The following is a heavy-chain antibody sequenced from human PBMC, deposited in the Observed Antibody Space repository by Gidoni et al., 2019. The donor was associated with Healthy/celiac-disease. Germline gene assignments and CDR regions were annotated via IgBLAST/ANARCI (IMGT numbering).Heavy chain of an antibody. CDR3: ARDSIAVAPWSPWYGMDV. D-gene: IGHD6-19*01. CDR1: GFTFSSYA. V-gene: IGHV3-30-3*01. CDR2: ISYDGSNK. Sequence: QVQLVESGGGVVQPGRSLRLSCAASGFTFSSYAMHWVRQAPGKGLEWVAVISYDGSNKYYADSVKGRFTISRDNSKNTLYLQMNSLRAEDTAVYYCARDSIAVAPWSPWYGMDVWGQGTTVTVSS. J-gene: IGHJ6*02.